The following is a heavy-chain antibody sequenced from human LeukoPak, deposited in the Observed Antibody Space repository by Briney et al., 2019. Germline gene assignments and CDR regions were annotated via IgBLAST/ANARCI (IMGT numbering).Heavy chain of an antibody. V-gene: IGHV4-59*01. J-gene: IGHJ5*02. D-gene: IGHD3-22*01. CDR1: GGSISSYY. Sequence: TSETLSLTCTVSGGSISSYYWSWIRQPPGKGLEWIGYIYYSGSTNYNPSLKSRVTISVDTSKNQFSLKLSSVTAADTAVYYCTRTNYDSSGTNWFDPWGQGTLVTVSS. CDR2: IYYSGST. CDR3: TRTNYDSSGTNWFDP.